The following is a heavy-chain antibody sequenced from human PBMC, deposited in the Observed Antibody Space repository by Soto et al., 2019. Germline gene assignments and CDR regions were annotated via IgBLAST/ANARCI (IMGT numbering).Heavy chain of an antibody. CDR3: AKDTTPYSSGWYLGDY. CDR2: ISYDGSNK. Sequence: GGSLRLSCAASGFTFSSYGMHWVRQAPGKGLEWVAVISYDGSNKYYADSVKGRFTISRDNSKNTLYLQMNSLRAEDTAVYYCAKDTTPYSSGWYLGDYWGQGTLVTVSS. J-gene: IGHJ4*02. D-gene: IGHD6-19*01. V-gene: IGHV3-30*18. CDR1: GFTFSSYG.